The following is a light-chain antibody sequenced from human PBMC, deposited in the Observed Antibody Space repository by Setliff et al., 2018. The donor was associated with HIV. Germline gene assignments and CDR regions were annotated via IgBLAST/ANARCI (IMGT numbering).Light chain of an antibody. CDR3: SSYTSIYTYV. CDR1: SSDVGGYNY. V-gene: IGLV2-14*01. CDR2: EVS. J-gene: IGLJ1*01. Sequence: QSVLTQPASVSGSPGQSITMSCTGTSSDVGGYNYVSWYQQHPGKAPKLIIYEVSNRPSGVSNRFSGSKSGNTASLTISGLQAEDEADYYCSSYTSIYTYVFGTGTQLTVL.